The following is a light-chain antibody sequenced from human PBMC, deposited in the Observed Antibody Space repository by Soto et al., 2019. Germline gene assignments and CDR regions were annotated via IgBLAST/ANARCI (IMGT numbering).Light chain of an antibody. Sequence: DIQLTQSPSFLSASVGDRVIITCRASQGINSYLAWYQQKPGKVPKLLIYAASTLQSGVPSRFSGSGSGTEFTLTNSSLQPEDFAAYYCQQLNSYPHTCGGGTKVEIK. CDR1: QGINSY. V-gene: IGKV1-9*01. CDR2: AAS. CDR3: QQLNSYPHT. J-gene: IGKJ4*01.